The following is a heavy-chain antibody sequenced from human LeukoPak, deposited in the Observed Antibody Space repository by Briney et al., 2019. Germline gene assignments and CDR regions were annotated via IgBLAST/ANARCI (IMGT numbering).Heavy chain of an antibody. J-gene: IGHJ4*02. CDR3: TSNDCSGGSCHCDY. CDR2: IYYSGST. Sequence: GSLRLSCAESGFTFTDYAMSWVRQAPAGGLEWIGYIYYSGSTNYNPSLKSRVTISVDTSKNQFSLKLSSVTAADTAVYYCTSNDCSGGSCHCDYWGQRTLVTVSS. CDR1: GFTFTDYA. V-gene: IGHV4-59*08. D-gene: IGHD2-15*01.